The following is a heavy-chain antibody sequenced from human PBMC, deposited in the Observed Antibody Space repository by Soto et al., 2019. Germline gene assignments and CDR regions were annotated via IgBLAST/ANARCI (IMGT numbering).Heavy chain of an antibody. CDR3: ARDKGVTSLDY. CDR1: GISFRNSG. V-gene: IGHV3-33*01. D-gene: IGHD3-3*01. J-gene: IGHJ4*02. CDR2: IWSDGSSK. Sequence: QVQLVQSEGGVVQPGRSLRLSCVMSGISFRNSGMHWVRQAPGKGLEWVAMIWSDGSSKFYADSVQGRFTISRDNSMDTLYLQMTSMRPEATAIYYCARDKGVTSLDYWGQGTLVTISS.